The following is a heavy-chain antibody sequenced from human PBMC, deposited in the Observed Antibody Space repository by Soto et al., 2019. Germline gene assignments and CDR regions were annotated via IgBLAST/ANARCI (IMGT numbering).Heavy chain of an antibody. D-gene: IGHD2-8*01. Sequence: QITLKESGPTLVKPTQTLTLTCAFSGFSLSTSGVGVAWIRQPPGKALEWLALIYWDDNKRYRPSLKTKLTITKDTSKNPVVLTRTNMDPVDTATYYCAHRQGPWSDEGDWFDPWGQGTLVTVSS. CDR1: GFSLSTSGVG. CDR2: IYWDDNK. CDR3: AHRQGPWSDEGDWFDP. J-gene: IGHJ5*02. V-gene: IGHV2-5*02.